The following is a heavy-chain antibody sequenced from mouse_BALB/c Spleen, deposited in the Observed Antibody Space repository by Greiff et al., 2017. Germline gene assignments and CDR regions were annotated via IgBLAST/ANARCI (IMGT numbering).Heavy chain of an antibody. CDR3: ARSGSLMDY. J-gene: IGHJ4*01. Sequence: EVQLVESGGGLVQPGGSRKLSCAASGFTFSSFGMHWVRQAPEKGLEWVAYISSGSSTIYYADTVKGRFTISRDNPKNTLFLQMTSLRSEDTAMYYCARSGSLMDYWGQGTSVTVSS. V-gene: IGHV5-17*02. CDR2: ISSGSSTI. CDR1: GFTFSSFG. D-gene: IGHD1-1*02.